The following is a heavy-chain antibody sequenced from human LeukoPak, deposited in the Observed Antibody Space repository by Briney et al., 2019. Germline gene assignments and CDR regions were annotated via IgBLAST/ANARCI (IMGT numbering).Heavy chain of an antibody. CDR2: IYHSGST. CDR1: GGSISSGGYY. D-gene: IGHD3-10*01. J-gene: IGHJ4*02. V-gene: IGHV4-30-2*01. CDR3: ARDKGGGYGSGFDY. Sequence: SETLSLTCTVSGGSISSGGYYWSWIRQPPGKGLEWIGYIYHSGSTYYNPSLKSRVTISVDTSKNQFSLKLSSVTAADTAVYYCARDKGGGYGSGFDYWGQGTLVTVSS.